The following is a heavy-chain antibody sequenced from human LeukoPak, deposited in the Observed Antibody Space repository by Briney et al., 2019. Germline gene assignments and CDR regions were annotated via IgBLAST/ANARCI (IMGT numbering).Heavy chain of an antibody. CDR2: IYSGGST. CDR1: GFTVSTNY. CDR3: ARASNSEGDYYVVRRLSYYMDV. V-gene: IGHV3-53*01. J-gene: IGHJ6*03. Sequence: GGSLRLSCAASGFTVSTNYMTWVRQAPGKGLEWVSVIYSGGSTYYADSVKGRFTISRDNSKNTLYLQMNSLRAEDTAVYYCARASNSEGDYYVVRRLSYYMDVWGKGTTVTISS. D-gene: IGHD3-10*01.